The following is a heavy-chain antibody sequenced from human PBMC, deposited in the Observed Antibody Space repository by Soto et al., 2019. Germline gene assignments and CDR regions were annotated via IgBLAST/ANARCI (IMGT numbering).Heavy chain of an antibody. CDR3: AKRRGVGLTRSSFDY. CDR2: IDPSGGDT. Sequence: QVQLVQSGAEVRKPGASVKVSCKASGYTFNRHYIQWVRQAPGQGLEWMGMIDPSGGDTNYAKKFQVRVPLTSDTSTSTVYMELSSLRSEDTAVYYCAKRRGVGLTRSSFDYWGPGTLVIVSS. J-gene: IGHJ4*02. CDR1: GYTFNRHY. D-gene: IGHD1-26*01. V-gene: IGHV1-46*02.